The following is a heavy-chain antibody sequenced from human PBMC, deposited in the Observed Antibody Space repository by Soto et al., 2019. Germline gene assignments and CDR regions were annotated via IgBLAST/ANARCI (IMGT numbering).Heavy chain of an antibody. D-gene: IGHD3-10*01. CDR3: AKPPQSYYGSGSYYNGFDY. J-gene: IGHJ4*02. CDR2: ISYDGSNK. Sequence: GGSLRRSCAASGFTFSSYGMHWVRQAPGKGLEWVAVISYDGSNKYYADSVKGRFTISRDNSKNTLYLQMNSLRAEDTAVYYCAKPPQSYYGSGSYYNGFDYWGQGTLVTVSS. V-gene: IGHV3-30*18. CDR1: GFTFSSYG.